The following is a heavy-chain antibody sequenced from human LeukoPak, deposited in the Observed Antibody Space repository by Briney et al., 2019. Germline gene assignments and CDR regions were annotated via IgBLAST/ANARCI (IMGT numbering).Heavy chain of an antibody. V-gene: IGHV4-34*01. CDR1: GGSFSGYY. D-gene: IGHD3-10*01. Sequence: SETLSLTCAVYGGSFSGYYWSWIRQPPGKGLEWIGEINHSGSTNYNPSLKSRVTIPVDTSKNQFSLKLSSVTAADTAVYYCARPAGRGNAFDIWGQGTMVTVSS. CDR3: ARPAGRGNAFDI. CDR2: INHSGST. J-gene: IGHJ3*02.